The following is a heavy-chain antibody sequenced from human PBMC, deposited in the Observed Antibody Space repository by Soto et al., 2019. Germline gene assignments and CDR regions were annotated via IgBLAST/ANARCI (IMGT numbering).Heavy chain of an antibody. J-gene: IGHJ4*02. CDR3: ARGRRGSGSYTPPLDY. Sequence: QVQLVQSGAEVKKPGSSVKVSCKASGGTFSSYAISWVRQAPGQGLEWMGGIIPIFGTANYAQKFQGRVTITADKTTSTAYMELSSLRYENTAVYYCARGRRGSGSYTPPLDYWGQGTLVTVSS. V-gene: IGHV1-69*06. D-gene: IGHD3-10*01. CDR1: GGTFSSYA. CDR2: IIPIFGTA.